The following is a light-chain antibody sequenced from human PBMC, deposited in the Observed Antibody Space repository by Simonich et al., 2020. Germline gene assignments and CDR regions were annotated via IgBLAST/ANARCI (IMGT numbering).Light chain of an antibody. J-gene: IGKJ2*01. Sequence: EIVMTQSPATLSVSPGARATLSCRASQSVSSNLAWYQQKPGQAPRLLIYGASTRATAITARFSGSGSGTEFTLTISSLQSEDFAVYYCQQYNNWPYTFGQGTKLEIK. CDR2: GAS. CDR1: QSVSSN. V-gene: IGKV3-15*01. CDR3: QQYNNWPYT.